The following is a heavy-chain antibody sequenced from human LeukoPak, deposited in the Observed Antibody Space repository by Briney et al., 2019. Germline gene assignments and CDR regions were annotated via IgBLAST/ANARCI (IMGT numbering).Heavy chain of an antibody. J-gene: IGHJ5*02. CDR2: IIPIFGTA. Sequence: SVKVSCKASGGTFSSYAISWVRQAPGQGLEWMGGIIPIFGTANYAQKFQGRVTITADESTSTAYMELSSLRSEDTAVYYCARDEPAAQGEGAWFDPWGQETLVTVSS. D-gene: IGHD2-2*01. CDR1: GGTFSSYA. CDR3: ARDEPAAQGEGAWFDP. V-gene: IGHV1-69*13.